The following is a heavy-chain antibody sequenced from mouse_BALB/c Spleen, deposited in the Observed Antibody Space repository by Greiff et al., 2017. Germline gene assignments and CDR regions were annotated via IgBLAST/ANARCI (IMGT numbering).Heavy chain of an antibody. CDR3: TTGPEPYAMDY. V-gene: IGHV1S127*01. Sequence: VQLQQSGAELVKPGASVKMSCKASGYTFTSYWMHWVKQRPGQGLEWIGVIDPSDSYTSYNQKFKGKATLTVDTSSSTAYMQLSSLTSEDSAVYYCTTGPEPYAMDYWGQGTSVTVSS. CDR1: GYTFTSYW. CDR2: IDPSDSYT. J-gene: IGHJ4*01.